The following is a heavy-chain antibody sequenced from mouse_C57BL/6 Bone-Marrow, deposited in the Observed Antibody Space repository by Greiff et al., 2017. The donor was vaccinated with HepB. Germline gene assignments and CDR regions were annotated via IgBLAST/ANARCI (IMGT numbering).Heavy chain of an antibody. CDR1: GFTFTDYY. V-gene: IGHV7-3*01. CDR3: ARSYYYGSSWYFDG. Sequence: EVQGVESGGGLVQPGGSLSLSCAASGFTFTDYYMSWVRQPPGKALEWLGFIRNKANGYTTEYSASVKGRFTISRDNSQSILYLQMNALRAEDSATYYCARSYYYGSSWYFDGWGTGTTVTVSS. CDR2: IRNKANGYTT. J-gene: IGHJ1*03. D-gene: IGHD1-1*01.